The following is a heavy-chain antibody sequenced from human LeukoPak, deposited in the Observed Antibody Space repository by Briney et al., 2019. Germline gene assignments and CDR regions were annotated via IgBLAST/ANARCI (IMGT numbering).Heavy chain of an antibody. CDR2: TSSDGNDK. V-gene: IGHV3-30*04. Sequence: PGRSLRLSCAASGFTFSSYAMHWVRQAPGKGLEWVAFTSSDGNDKYYTDSVKGRFTISRDNSKNTLYLQMNSLRAEDAAVYYCAREPRGLHCTTASCFHFDYWGQGTLVTVSS. CDR1: GFTFSSYA. J-gene: IGHJ4*02. D-gene: IGHD2-2*01. CDR3: AREPRGLHCTTASCFHFDY.